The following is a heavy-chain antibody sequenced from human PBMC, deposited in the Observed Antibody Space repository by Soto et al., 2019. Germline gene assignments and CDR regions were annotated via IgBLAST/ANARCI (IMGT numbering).Heavy chain of an antibody. CDR2: IYYSGST. D-gene: IGHD1-20*01. Sequence: SETLSLTCTVSGGSISSYYWSWIRQPPGKGLEWIGYIYYSGSTNYNPSLKSRVTISVDTSKNQFSLKLSFVTAADTAVYYCARVEYIWGNHYYYMDVWGKGTTVTVSS. J-gene: IGHJ6*03. CDR1: GGSISSYY. CDR3: ARVEYIWGNHYYYMDV. V-gene: IGHV4-59*01.